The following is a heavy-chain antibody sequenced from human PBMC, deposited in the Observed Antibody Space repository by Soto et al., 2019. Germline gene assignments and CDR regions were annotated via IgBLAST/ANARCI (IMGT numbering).Heavy chain of an antibody. CDR2: ISSSSSYI. D-gene: IGHD5-12*01. V-gene: IGHV3-21*01. CDR3: ARDLSLAPFSY. J-gene: IGHJ4*02. Sequence: GGSLRLSCAASGFTFSSYSMDWVRQAPGKGLEWVSSISSSSSYIYYADSVKGRFTISRDNAKNSLYLQMNSLRAEDTAVYYCARDLSLAPFSYWGQGTLVTVSS. CDR1: GFTFSSYS.